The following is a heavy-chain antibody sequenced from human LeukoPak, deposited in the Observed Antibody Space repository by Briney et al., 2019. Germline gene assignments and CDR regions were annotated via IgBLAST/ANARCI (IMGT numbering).Heavy chain of an antibody. CDR3: ARGQSIAAAGNPFDY. V-gene: IGHV4-59*02. CDR1: GGSVSSYY. D-gene: IGHD6-13*01. J-gene: IGHJ4*02. Sequence: SETLSLTCTVSGGSVSSYYWSWIRQPPGKGLEWIGYIYYSGSTNYKPSLKSRVTISVDTSKNQFSLKLSSVTAADTAVYYCARGQSIAAAGNPFDYWGQGTLVTVSS. CDR2: IYYSGST.